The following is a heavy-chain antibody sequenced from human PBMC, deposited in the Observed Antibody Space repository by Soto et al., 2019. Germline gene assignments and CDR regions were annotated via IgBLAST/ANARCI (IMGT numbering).Heavy chain of an antibody. Sequence: SETLSLTCTVSGGSISSYYWSWIRQPPEKGLEFIGYIYYSGSTKYNPSLKSRITISVDTSKNQLSLKLSSVTAADTAVYYCARDPGYLGELSSWFDPWGQGTLVTVSS. J-gene: IGHJ5*02. CDR1: GGSISSYY. D-gene: IGHD3-16*02. V-gene: IGHV4-59*01. CDR2: IYYSGST. CDR3: ARDPGYLGELSSWFDP.